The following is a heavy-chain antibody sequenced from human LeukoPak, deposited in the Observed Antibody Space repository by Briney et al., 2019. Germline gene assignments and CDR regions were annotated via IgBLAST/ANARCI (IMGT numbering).Heavy chain of an antibody. CDR2: IYYSGST. CDR3: AREASVGVSPLDH. Sequence: SETLSLTCTVSGGSISSSSYYWGWIRQPPGKGLEWIGSIYYSGSTYYNPSLKSRVTISVDTSKNQFSLKLSSVPAADTAVYYCAREASVGVSPLDHWGQGTVVTVSS. CDR1: GGSISSSSYY. D-gene: IGHD1-26*01. J-gene: IGHJ4*02. V-gene: IGHV4-39*07.